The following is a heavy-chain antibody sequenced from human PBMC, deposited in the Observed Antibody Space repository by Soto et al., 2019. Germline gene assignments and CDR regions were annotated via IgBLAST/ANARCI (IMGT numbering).Heavy chain of an antibody. Sequence: EVQLVESGGGLVQPGGSLRLSCAASGFTFSSYWMHWVRQAPGKGLVWVSRINSDGSSTSYADSVKGRFTISRDNAKNTVYLQMNSLRAEDTAVYYCASGELRAGYYYYYGMDVWGQGTTVTVSS. D-gene: IGHD1-26*01. CDR1: GFTFSSYW. J-gene: IGHJ6*02. CDR3: ASGELRAGYYYYYGMDV. CDR2: INSDGSST. V-gene: IGHV3-74*01.